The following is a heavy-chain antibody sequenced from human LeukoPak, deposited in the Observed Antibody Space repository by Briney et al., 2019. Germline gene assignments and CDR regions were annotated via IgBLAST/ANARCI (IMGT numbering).Heavy chain of an antibody. CDR3: ARGGRVATIPLIDY. Sequence: GGSLRLSCAASRFTFSSYSMNWVRQAPGKGLEWVSSISSSSSYMWYADSMKGRFTISRDDAKNSLYLQMNSLRAEDTAVYYCARGGRVATIPLIDYWGQGTLVTVSS. CDR2: ISSSSSYM. D-gene: IGHD5-12*01. J-gene: IGHJ4*02. V-gene: IGHV3-21*01. CDR1: RFTFSSYS.